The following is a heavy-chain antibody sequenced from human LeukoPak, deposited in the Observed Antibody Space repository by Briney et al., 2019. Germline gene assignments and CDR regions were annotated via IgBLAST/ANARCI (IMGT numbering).Heavy chain of an antibody. V-gene: IGHV3-23*01. CDR1: GFTFSSYA. Sequence: GGSLRLSCAASGFTFSSYAMSWVRQAPGKGLEWVSAISDSGGSTYYADSVKGRFTISRDNSKNTLYLQMNSLRAEDTAVYYCAKVRAQLWSRDAFDIWGQGTMVTVSS. CDR3: AKVRAQLWSRDAFDI. J-gene: IGHJ3*02. D-gene: IGHD5-18*01. CDR2: ISDSGGST.